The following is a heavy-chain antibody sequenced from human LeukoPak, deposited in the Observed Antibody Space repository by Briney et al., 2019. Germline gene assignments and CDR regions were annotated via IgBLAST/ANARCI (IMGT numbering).Heavy chain of an antibody. V-gene: IGHV3-74*01. J-gene: IGHJ4*02. CDR2: SNSDGSST. CDR3: ARASNWKYDY. CDR1: GFTFTTYW. D-gene: IGHD1-20*01. Sequence: GGSLRLSCAASGFTFTTYWMHWVRQAPGKGLVWVSRSNSDGSSTSYADSVKGRFPISRDNAKNTLYLQMHSLRAEDTAVYYCARASNWKYDYWGQGTLVTVSS.